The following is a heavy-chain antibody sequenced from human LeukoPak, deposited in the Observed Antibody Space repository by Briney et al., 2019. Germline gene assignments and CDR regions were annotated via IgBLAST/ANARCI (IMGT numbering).Heavy chain of an antibody. CDR1: GFTFSNYG. J-gene: IGHJ4*02. CDR3: AKSGYCSSTSCYGDVDY. CDR2: ISGSGANT. Sequence: GGSLRLSCAVSGFTFSNYGMSWVRQAPGRGLEWVSGISGSGANTYYADSVKGRFTISRDNSKNTLYLQMNSLRAEDTAVYYCAKSGYCSSTSCYGDVDYWGQGTLVTVSS. V-gene: IGHV3-23*01. D-gene: IGHD2-2*01.